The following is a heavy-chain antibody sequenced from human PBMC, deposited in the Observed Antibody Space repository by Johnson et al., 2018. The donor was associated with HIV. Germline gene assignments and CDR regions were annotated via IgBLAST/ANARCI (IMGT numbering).Heavy chain of an antibody. J-gene: IGHJ3*02. CDR1: GFTVSSNY. D-gene: IGHD5-18*01. CDR3: TRLPSGYSRDAFDI. V-gene: IGHV3-66*04. CDR2: IYSGGST. Sequence: MQLVESGGGVVQPGRSLRLSCAASGFTVSSNYMSWVRQAPGKGLEWVSVIYSGGSTYYADSVKGRFTISRDNSKNTLYLQMNSLRAGDTAVYYCTRLPSGYSRDAFDIWGQGTMVTVSS.